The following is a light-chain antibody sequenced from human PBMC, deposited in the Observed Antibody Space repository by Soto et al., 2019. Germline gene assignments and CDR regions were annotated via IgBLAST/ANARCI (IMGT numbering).Light chain of an antibody. Sequence: EIVLTQSPATLSLSPGERATLSCRASQSVSSYLAWYQQKPGQAPRLLIYDASNRATGIPARFSGSGSATDFTLTISSLEPEEFAVYYCAQRNSWPPAFGQGTKLEIK. J-gene: IGKJ2*01. CDR3: AQRNSWPPA. CDR1: QSVSSY. CDR2: DAS. V-gene: IGKV3-11*01.